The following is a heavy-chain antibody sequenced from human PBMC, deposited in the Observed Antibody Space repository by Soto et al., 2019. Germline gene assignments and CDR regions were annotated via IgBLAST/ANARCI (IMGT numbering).Heavy chain of an antibody. CDR2: ISYDGSNK. D-gene: IGHD5-18*01. CDR3: ARGWIQLPHY. V-gene: IGHV3-30-3*01. J-gene: IGHJ4*02. Sequence: QVQLVESGGGVVQPGRSLRLSCAASGFTFSSYAMQWVRQAPGKGLEWVAVISYDGSNKYYADSVKGRFTISRDNSKNTLYLQMNSLRAEDTAVYYCARGWIQLPHYWGQGTLVTVSS. CDR1: GFTFSSYA.